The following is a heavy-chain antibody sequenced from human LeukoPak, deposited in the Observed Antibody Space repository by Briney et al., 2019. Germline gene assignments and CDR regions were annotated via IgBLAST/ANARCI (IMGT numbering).Heavy chain of an antibody. J-gene: IGHJ5*02. CDR1: GYTFTGYY. V-gene: IGHV1-2*02. CDR2: INPNSGGT. CDR3: ARERGGLLGDCGSTSCEYNWFDP. D-gene: IGHD2-2*01. Sequence: ASVKVSCKASGYTFTGYYMHWVRQAPGQGLEWMGWINPNSGGTNYAQKFQGRVTMTRDTSISTAYMELSRLRSDDTAVYYCARERGGLLGDCGSTSCEYNWFDPWGQGTLVTVSS.